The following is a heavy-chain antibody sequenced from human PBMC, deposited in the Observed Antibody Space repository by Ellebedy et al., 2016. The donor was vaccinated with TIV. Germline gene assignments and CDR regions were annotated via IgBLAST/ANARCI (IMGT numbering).Heavy chain of an antibody. D-gene: IGHD2-21*02. CDR3: AKGNMVTNWFDP. J-gene: IGHJ5*02. CDR1: GGTFSSYA. Sequence: SVKVSCXASGGTFSSYAISWVRQAPGQGLEWMGGIIPIFGTANYAQKFQGRVTITADESTSTAYMELSSLRSEDTAVYYCAKGNMVTNWFDPWGQGTLVTVSS. V-gene: IGHV1-69*13. CDR2: IIPIFGTA.